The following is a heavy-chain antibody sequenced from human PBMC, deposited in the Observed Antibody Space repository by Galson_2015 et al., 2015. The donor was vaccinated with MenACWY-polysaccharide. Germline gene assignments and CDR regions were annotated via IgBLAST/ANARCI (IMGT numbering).Heavy chain of an antibody. Sequence: LRLSCAASGFTFSYYVMQWVRQAPGKGLEWVAVISYDGSNKFYADSVKGRFTVSGDDSRNTLYLQLNTLRAEDTAIYSCAKDVDHFDSSGLDAWGQGTLVTVSS. D-gene: IGHD3-22*01. J-gene: IGHJ5*02. CDR2: ISYDGSNK. V-gene: IGHV3-30*18. CDR3: AKDVDHFDSSGLDA. CDR1: GFTFSYYV.